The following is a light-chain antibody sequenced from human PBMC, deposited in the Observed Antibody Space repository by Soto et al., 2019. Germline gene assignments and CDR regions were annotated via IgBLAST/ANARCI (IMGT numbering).Light chain of an antibody. CDR3: QQYNSPT. Sequence: DIPMTQSPSTLSASVGDRVTITCRASQSISSWLAWYQQKPGKAPKLLIYDASSLESGVPSRFSGSGSGTEFTLTISSLQPDDFATYYCQQYNSPTFGQGTKVEIK. V-gene: IGKV1-5*01. J-gene: IGKJ1*01. CDR1: QSISSW. CDR2: DAS.